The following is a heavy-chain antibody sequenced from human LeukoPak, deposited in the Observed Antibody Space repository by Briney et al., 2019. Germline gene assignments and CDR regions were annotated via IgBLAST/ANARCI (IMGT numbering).Heavy chain of an antibody. Sequence: PSETLSLTRTVSGDSISTSNYYWGWIRQPPGTGLEWIGTIYYSGSTYYNPSLQSRVTISIDTFKKHFSLRLSSVTAADTAIYYCARGIVDLETNNWYDGVYYFDYWGQGTLVTVSS. CDR3: ARGIVDLETNNWYDGVYYFDY. J-gene: IGHJ4*02. CDR1: GDSISTSNYY. V-gene: IGHV4-39*07. CDR2: IYYSGST. D-gene: IGHD1-1*01.